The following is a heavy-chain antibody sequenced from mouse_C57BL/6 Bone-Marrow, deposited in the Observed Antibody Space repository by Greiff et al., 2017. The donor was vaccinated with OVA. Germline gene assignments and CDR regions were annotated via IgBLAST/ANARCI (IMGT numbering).Heavy chain of an antibody. Sequence: VQLQQPGAELVMPGASVKLSCKASGYTFTSYWMHWVKQRPGPGLEWIGEIDPSDSYTNYNQKFKGKSTLTVDKSSSTAYMQLSSLTSEDSAVYYCASMITPLSFDYWGQGTTLTVSS. CDR2: IDPSDSYT. V-gene: IGHV1-69*01. D-gene: IGHD2-4*01. CDR3: ASMITPLSFDY. CDR1: GYTFTSYW. J-gene: IGHJ2*01.